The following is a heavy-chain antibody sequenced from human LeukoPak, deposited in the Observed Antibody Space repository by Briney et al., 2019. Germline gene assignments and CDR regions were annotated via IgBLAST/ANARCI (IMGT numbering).Heavy chain of an antibody. V-gene: IGHV5-51*01. CDR1: GYSFTSYW. CDR3: ARALSRYCTNGVCLDWFDP. D-gene: IGHD2-8*01. J-gene: IGHJ5*02. Sequence: GESLKISCKSSGYSFTSYWIGWVRQMPGKGLEWMGIIYPGDSDTRYSPSFQGQVTISADKSISTAYLQWSSLKASDTAMYYCARALSRYCTNGVCLDWFDPWGQGTLVTVSS. CDR2: IYPGDSDT.